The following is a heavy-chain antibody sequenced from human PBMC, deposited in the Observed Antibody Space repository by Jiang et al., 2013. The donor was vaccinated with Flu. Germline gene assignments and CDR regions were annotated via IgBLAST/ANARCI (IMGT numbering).Heavy chain of an antibody. Sequence: GGPLRLSCAASGFTFNTYYMSWVRQAPGKGLEWVASINEDGRDKTSVDSVRGRFTISRDNAKNLLYLQMNSLRADDTAVYYCARPGRYWGFDYWGQGALVTVSS. CDR1: GFTFNTYY. J-gene: IGHJ4*02. CDR3: ARPGRYWGFDY. V-gene: IGHV3-7*03. CDR2: INEDGRDK. D-gene: IGHD7-27*01.